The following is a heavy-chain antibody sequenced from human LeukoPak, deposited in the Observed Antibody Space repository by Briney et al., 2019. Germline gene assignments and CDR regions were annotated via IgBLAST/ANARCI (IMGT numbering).Heavy chain of an antibody. D-gene: IGHD6-13*01. CDR2: IYYSGST. J-gene: IGHJ6*04. CDR3: ARAHRGMGDV. Sequence: SETLSLTCTVSGGSISSSSYYWGWIRQPPGKGLEWIGSIYYSGSTYYNPSLKSRVTISVDTSKNQFSLKLSSVTAADTAVYCCARAHRGMGDVWGKGTTVTVSS. V-gene: IGHV4-39*07. CDR1: GGSISSSSYY.